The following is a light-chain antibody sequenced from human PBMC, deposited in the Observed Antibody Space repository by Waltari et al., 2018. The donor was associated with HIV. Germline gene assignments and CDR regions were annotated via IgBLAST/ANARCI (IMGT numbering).Light chain of an antibody. V-gene: IGKV2-24*01. CDR2: QVS. CDR1: QSLVHSKGNTF. Sequence: IVLTQTPLSAPVTVGQPASMSCRSNQSLVHSKGNTFLNWFHQRPGQPPRIIIFQVSRRISGVPDKFSGSGAGTDFTLKISNVAPEDVGTYYCMQSTEFPRTFGQGTKVEI. J-gene: IGKJ2*01. CDR3: MQSTEFPRT.